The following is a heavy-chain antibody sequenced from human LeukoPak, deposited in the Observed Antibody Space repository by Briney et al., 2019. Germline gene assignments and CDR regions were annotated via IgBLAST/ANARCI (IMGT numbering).Heavy chain of an antibody. Sequence: ASVKVSCKASGYTFTSYAIHWVRQAPGQRLEWMGWISAGNGNTKYSQNFQGRVTMTRNTSISTAYMELSSLRSEDTAVYYCARGGPRYDFWSGYYFSYYYYYGIDVWGQGTTVTVSS. CDR2: ISAGNGNT. CDR3: ARGGPRYDFWSGYYFSYYYYYGIDV. V-gene: IGHV1-3*01. J-gene: IGHJ6*02. D-gene: IGHD3-3*01. CDR1: GYTFTSYA.